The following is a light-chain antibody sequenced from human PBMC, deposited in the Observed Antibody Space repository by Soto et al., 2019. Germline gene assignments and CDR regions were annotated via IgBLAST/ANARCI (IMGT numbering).Light chain of an antibody. V-gene: IGKV3-20*01. J-gene: IGKJ1*01. CDR1: QSVSSH. Sequence: EIVLTQSPAILSVSPGGSATLSCRASQSVSSHVVWYQQKPGLAPRLLIYGVSNRATGIPDRFSGSGSGTDFILTISRLEPEDFALYYCGQFVSSPPRTFGQGTKVDIK. CDR2: GVS. CDR3: GQFVSSPPRT.